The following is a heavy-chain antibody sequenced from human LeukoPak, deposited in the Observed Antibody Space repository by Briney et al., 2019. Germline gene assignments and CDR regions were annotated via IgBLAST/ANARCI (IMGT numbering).Heavy chain of an antibody. CDR1: RFTFYSHA. J-gene: IGHJ4*02. CDR2: ISSSGSTI. Sequence: GGSLRLSCAASRFTFYSHAMSWVRQAPGKGLEWVSYISSSGSTIYYGDSVKGRFTMSRDNAKNSLYLQMNSLRAEDTAVYYCARKHAERAHDYWGQGTLVTVSS. D-gene: IGHD5-24*01. CDR3: ARKHAERAHDY. V-gene: IGHV3-48*04.